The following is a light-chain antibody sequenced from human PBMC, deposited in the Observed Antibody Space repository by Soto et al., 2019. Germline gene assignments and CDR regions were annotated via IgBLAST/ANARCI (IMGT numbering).Light chain of an antibody. CDR3: QQYGSSST. V-gene: IGKV3-20*01. Sequence: EIMMTQSPGTLSLYPGDRATLSCRASQSVSSSYLAWYQQKPGQAPRLLIYGASSRATGIPDRFSGSGSGTDFTLTISRLEPEDFAVYYCQQYGSSSTFGQGTRLEI. J-gene: IGKJ5*01. CDR2: GAS. CDR1: QSVSSSY.